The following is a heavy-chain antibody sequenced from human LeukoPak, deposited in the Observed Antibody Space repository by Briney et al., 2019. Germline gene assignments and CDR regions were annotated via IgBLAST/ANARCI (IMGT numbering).Heavy chain of an antibody. V-gene: IGHV3-30*18. CDR1: RFTSSSYG. D-gene: IGHD3-16*02. J-gene: IGHJ4*02. Sequence: GGSLRLSCAASRFTSSSYGMHWVRQAPGKGLEWVAVISYDGSDKYYADSVKGRFTISRDSSKNTLYLQMNSLRAEDTALYYCAKHMITFEGLIEPTFDYWGQGTLVTVSS. CDR3: AKHMITFEGLIEPTFDY. CDR2: ISYDGSDK.